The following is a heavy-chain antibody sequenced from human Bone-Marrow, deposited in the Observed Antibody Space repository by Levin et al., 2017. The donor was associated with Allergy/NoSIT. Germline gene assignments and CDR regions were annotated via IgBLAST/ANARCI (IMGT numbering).Heavy chain of an antibody. J-gene: IGHJ4*02. CDR2: ISYDGSNK. CDR3: AKDYYDSSGHFDY. D-gene: IGHD3-22*01. CDR1: GFTFSSYG. Sequence: GGSLRLSCAASGFTFSSYGMHWVRQAPGKGLEWVAVISYDGSNKYYADSVKGRFTISRDNSKNTLYLQMNSLRAEDTAVYYCAKDYYDSSGHFDYWGLGTLVTVSS. V-gene: IGHV3-30*18.